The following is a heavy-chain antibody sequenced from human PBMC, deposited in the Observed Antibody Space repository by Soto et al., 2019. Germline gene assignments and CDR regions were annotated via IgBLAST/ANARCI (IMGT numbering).Heavy chain of an antibody. Sequence: PRLSCAASGFAFTSYNINWVRQAPGKGLEWVSSISGDGKYIYYGDSVKGRFTVSRDNSKNSLFLQMNNLRADGTAVYYCARVSRTAVAGFDHWGQGTLVTVSS. CDR1: GFAFTSYN. V-gene: IGHV3-21*01. CDR3: ARVSRTAVAGFDH. CDR2: ISGDGKYI. J-gene: IGHJ4*02. D-gene: IGHD6-19*01.